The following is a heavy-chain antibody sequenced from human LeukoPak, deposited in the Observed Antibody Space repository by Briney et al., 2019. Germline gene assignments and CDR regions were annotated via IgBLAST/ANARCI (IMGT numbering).Heavy chain of an antibody. CDR3: ARYSRGWYIAYDY. V-gene: IGHV4-59*01. CDR2: IYYSGST. CDR1: GGSISTYY. J-gene: IGHJ4*02. D-gene: IGHD6-19*01. Sequence: SETLSLTCTVSGGSISTYYWSWIRQPPGKGLEWIGYIYYSGSTNYNPSLKSRVTISVDTSKNQFSLKLSSVTAADTAVYYCARYSRGWYIAYDYWGQGTLVTVSS.